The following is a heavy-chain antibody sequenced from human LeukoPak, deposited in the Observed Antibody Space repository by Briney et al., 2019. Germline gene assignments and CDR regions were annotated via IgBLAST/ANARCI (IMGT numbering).Heavy chain of an antibody. CDR2: ISSSSSYI. CDR3: ASGYYYDSSGYYSDY. J-gene: IGHJ4*02. D-gene: IGHD3-22*01. CDR1: RFTFSSYS. V-gene: IGHV3-21*01. Sequence: PGGSLRLSCAASRFTFSSYSMNWVRQAPGKGLEWVSSISSSSSYIYYADSVKGRFTISRDNAKNSLYLQMNSLRAEDTAVYYCASGYYYDSSGYYSDYWGQGTLVTVSS.